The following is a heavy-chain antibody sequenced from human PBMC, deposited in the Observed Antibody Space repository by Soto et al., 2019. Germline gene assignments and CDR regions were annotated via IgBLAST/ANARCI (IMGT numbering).Heavy chain of an antibody. J-gene: IGHJ5*02. CDR3: ARARDCISTSCFFCFAP. Sequence: ASVKVSCKASGYTFTGYYMHCVRQAPGQGLEWMGWINPNSGGTNYAQKFQGWVTMTRDTSISTAYMELSRLRSDDTAVDYCARARDCISTSCFFCFAPWGQGTLVTVSS. CDR1: GYTFTGYY. D-gene: IGHD2-2*01. CDR2: INPNSGGT. V-gene: IGHV1-2*04.